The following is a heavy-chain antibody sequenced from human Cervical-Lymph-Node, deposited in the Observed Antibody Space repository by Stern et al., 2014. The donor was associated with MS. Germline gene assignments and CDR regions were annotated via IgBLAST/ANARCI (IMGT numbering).Heavy chain of an antibody. Sequence: QVQLQQWGAGLLKPSETLSLTCAAYGESSIIYYWTWIRQPPGKGLEWIGEISHSGATNYNPSLKSRVTMSLDTPNNQFSLKLSSVTAADTAVYYCARRGQDRGPNPNIDPNPKEVPIHPRYAVNRRTYALDVWGLGTTVTVSS. D-gene: IGHD3-16*01. V-gene: IGHV4-34*01. CDR3: ARRGQDRGPNPNIDPNPKEVPIHPRYAVNRRTYALDV. CDR1: GESSIIYY. J-gene: IGHJ6*02. CDR2: ISHSGAT.